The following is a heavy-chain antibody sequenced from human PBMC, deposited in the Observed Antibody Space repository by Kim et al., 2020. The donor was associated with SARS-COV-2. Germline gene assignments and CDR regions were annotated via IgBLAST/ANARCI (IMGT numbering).Heavy chain of an antibody. D-gene: IGHD6-19*01. CDR3: ARDSSGRGGRAFDV. CDR2: TYYRSKWYN. CDR1: GDSVASNSAA. J-gene: IGHJ3*01. V-gene: IGHV6-1*01. Sequence: SQTLPLTCAISGDSVASNSAAWDWIRQSPSRGLEWLGRTYYRSKWYNDYPVSVKSRITINPDTSRNQFSLQLNSVTPEDTAVYFCARDSSGRGGRAFDVWGQGTMVTVSS.